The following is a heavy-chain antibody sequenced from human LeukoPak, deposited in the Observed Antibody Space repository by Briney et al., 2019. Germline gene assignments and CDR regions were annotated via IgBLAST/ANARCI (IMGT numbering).Heavy chain of an antibody. CDR1: GGSISSGGYY. Sequence: PSETLSLTCTVSGGSISSGGYYWSWIRQHPGKGLEWIGYIYYSGSTYYNPSLKSRVTISVDTSKNQFSLKLSSVTAADTAVYYCARGYYDILTGYSAYYFDYWGQGTLITVSS. V-gene: IGHV4-31*03. J-gene: IGHJ4*02. D-gene: IGHD3-9*01. CDR3: ARGYYDILTGYSAYYFDY. CDR2: IYYSGST.